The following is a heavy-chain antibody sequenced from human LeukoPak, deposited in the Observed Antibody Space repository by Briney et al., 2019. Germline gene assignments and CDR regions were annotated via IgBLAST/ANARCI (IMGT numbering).Heavy chain of an antibody. J-gene: IGHJ4*02. CDR3: ARAPFHYDSSGYYGY. Sequence: GGSLRLSCAASGFTFSSYAMSWVRQAPGKGLEWVSAISGSGGSTYYADSVKGRFTISRDNSKNTLYLQMNSLRAEDTAVYYCARAPFHYDSSGYYGYWGQGTLVTVSS. D-gene: IGHD3-22*01. CDR2: ISGSGGST. V-gene: IGHV3-23*01. CDR1: GFTFSSYA.